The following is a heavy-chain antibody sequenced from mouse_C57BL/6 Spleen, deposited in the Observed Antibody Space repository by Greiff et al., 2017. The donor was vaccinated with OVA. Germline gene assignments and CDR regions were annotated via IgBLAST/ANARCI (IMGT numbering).Heavy chain of an antibody. Sequence: QVQLQQPGAELVKPGASVKLSCKASGYTFTSYWMQWVKQRPGQGLEWIGEIDPSDSYTNYNQKFKGKATLTVDKSSSTAYMQLRSLTSYDSAVYYCARCSNYECFDVWGTGTTVTVAS. D-gene: IGHD2-5*01. CDR3: ARCSNYECFDV. V-gene: IGHV1-50*01. CDR2: IDPSDSYT. CDR1: GYTFTSYW. J-gene: IGHJ1*03.